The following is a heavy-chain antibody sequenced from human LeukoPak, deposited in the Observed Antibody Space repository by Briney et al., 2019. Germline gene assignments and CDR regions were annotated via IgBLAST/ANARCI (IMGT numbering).Heavy chain of an antibody. J-gene: IGHJ4*02. D-gene: IGHD3-3*01. CDR2: NYTSGST. Sequence: PSETLSLTCTVSGGSISSYYWSWIRQPAGKGLEWIGRNYTSGSTNYNPSLKSRVTMSVDTSKNQFSLKLSSVTAADTAVYYCARGITIFGVVSNYHFDYWGQGTLVTVSS. V-gene: IGHV4-4*07. CDR3: ARGITIFGVVSNYHFDY. CDR1: GGSISSYY.